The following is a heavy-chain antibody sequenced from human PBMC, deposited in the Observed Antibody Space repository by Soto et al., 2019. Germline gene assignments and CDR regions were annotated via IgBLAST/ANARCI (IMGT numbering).Heavy chain of an antibody. Sequence: SVKVSCKASGGTFSSYAISWVRQAPGQGLEWMGGIIPIFGTANYAQKFQGRVTITADESTSTAYMELSSLRSEDTAVYYCAGVSGCSSTSCYGGGAFDIWGQGTMVTVS. CDR2: IIPIFGTA. D-gene: IGHD2-2*01. V-gene: IGHV1-69*13. J-gene: IGHJ3*02. CDR1: GGTFSSYA. CDR3: AGVSGCSSTSCYGGGAFDI.